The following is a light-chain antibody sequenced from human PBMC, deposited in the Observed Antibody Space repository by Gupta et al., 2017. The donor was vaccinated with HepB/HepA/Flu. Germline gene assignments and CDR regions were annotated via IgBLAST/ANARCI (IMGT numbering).Light chain of an antibody. Sequence: DIQMTQSPSTLSAPIGGRVTITCRASQRIGMWLAWYQQKPGKAPKLLIYKASSLESGVPSRFSGSESGTEFTLTISSLQPDDFATYYCQQYHIYPWTFGQGTKVEIK. V-gene: IGKV1-5*03. CDR1: QRIGMW. CDR3: QQYHIYPWT. J-gene: IGKJ1*01. CDR2: KAS.